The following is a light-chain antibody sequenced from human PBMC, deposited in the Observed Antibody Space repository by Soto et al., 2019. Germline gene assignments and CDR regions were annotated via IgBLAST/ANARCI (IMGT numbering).Light chain of an antibody. V-gene: IGKV2-30*01. Sequence: DVVMTQSPLSLPVPLGQPASISCRSSQGLVLSDGNTYLSWFHQRPGQSPRRLIYTISDRASGVPDRLSGSGSGTDFTLKISGLEAEDVGVYYCMQSAHWPWTFGPGTKVEV. CDR1: QGLVLSDGNTY. CDR3: MQSAHWPWT. J-gene: IGKJ1*01. CDR2: TIS.